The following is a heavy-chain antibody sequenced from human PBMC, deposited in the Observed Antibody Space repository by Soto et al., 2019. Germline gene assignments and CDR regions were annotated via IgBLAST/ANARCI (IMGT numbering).Heavy chain of an antibody. V-gene: IGHV1-18*01. CDR3: ARDSSRTAKFASGSYYSGYHYTMAA. D-gene: IGHD3-10*01. J-gene: IGHJ6*02. Sequence: GASVKVSCKASGYTFTSYGISWVRQAPGQGLEWMGWISAYNGNTNYAQKLQGRVTMTTDTSTSTAYMEVSRLRSDDTAVYYCARDSSRTAKFASGSYYSGYHYTMAAWGHGTTVTVSS. CDR2: ISAYNGNT. CDR1: GYTFTSYG.